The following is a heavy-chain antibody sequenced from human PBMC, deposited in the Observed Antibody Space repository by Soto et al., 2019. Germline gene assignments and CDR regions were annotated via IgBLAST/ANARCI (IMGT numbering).Heavy chain of an antibody. CDR1: GGSISNYY. J-gene: IGHJ4*02. CDR3: ASHRYSYGLYYFDY. V-gene: IGHV4-59*08. Sequence: QVQLQESGPGLVKPSETLSLTCIVSGGSISNYYWSWIRQPPGKGLEWIGYIYYSGSTNYNPSLTSRVTISVDTSKNQFALKLSSVAAADTAVYYCASHRYSYGLYYFDYWGQGTLVTVSS. D-gene: IGHD5-18*01. CDR2: IYYSGST.